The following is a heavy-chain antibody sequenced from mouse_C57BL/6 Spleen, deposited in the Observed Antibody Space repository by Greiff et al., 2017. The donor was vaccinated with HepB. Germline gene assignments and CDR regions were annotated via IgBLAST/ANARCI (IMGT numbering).Heavy chain of an antibody. CDR2: IHPNSGST. CDR3: ARWGDSSGYYAMDY. Sequence: QVQLKEPGAELVKPGASVKLSCKASGYTFTSYWMHWVKQRPGQGLEWIGMIHPNSGSTNYNEKFKSKATLTVDKSSSTAYMQLSSLTSEDSAVYYCARWGDSSGYYAMDYWGQGTSVTVSS. V-gene: IGHV1-64*01. J-gene: IGHJ4*01. D-gene: IGHD3-2*02. CDR1: GYTFTSYW.